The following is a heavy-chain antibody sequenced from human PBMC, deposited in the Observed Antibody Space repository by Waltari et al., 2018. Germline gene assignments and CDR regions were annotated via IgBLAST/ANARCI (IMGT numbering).Heavy chain of an antibody. CDR3: ARLYCSGGSCYDFDY. J-gene: IGHJ4*02. D-gene: IGHD2-15*01. Sequence: QLQLQESGPGLVKPSETLSLTCTVSGGSISSSSYYWGWIRQPPGKGLEWIGSIYYIGSTYYNPSLKSRVTISVDTSKNQFSLKLSSVTAADTAVYYCARLYCSGGSCYDFDYWGQGTLVTVSS. CDR2: IYYIGST. V-gene: IGHV4-39*01. CDR1: GGSISSSSYY.